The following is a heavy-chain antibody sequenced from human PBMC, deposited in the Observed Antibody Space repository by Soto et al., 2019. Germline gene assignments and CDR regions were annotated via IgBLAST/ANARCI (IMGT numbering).Heavy chain of an antibody. CDR2: IYYSGST. J-gene: IGHJ3*02. V-gene: IGHV4-59*01. D-gene: IGHD3-22*01. CDR3: ARGSTPYDSSGYMAFDI. CDR1: GGSISSYY. Sequence: SETLSLTCTVSGGSISSYYWSWIRQPPGKGLEWIGYIYYSGSTNYNPSLKSRVTISVDTSKNQFSLKLSSVTAADTAVYYCARGSTPYDSSGYMAFDIWGQGTMVTVS.